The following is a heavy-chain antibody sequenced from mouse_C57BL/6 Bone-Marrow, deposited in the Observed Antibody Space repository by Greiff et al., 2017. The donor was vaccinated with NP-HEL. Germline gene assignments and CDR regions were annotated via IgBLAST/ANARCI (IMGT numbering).Heavy chain of an antibody. J-gene: IGHJ1*03. CDR2: INSDGGST. Sequence: DVKLVESGGGLVQPGESLKLSCESSEYEFPSHDMSWVRKTPEKRLELVAAINSDGGSTYYPDTMEGRFIISGDNTKKTLYLQMSSLRSEDTAWYYCARRGGNYWYFDVWGTGTTVTVSS. V-gene: IGHV5-2*03. CDR1: EYEFPSHD. CDR3: ARRGGNYWYFDV. D-gene: IGHD2-1*01.